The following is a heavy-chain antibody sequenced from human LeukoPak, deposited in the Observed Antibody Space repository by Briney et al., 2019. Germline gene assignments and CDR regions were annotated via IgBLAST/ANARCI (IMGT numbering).Heavy chain of an antibody. Sequence: GGSLRLPCAASGFTFRSYSMNWVRQAPGKGLEWVSSISSSSSYIYYADSVKGRFTISRDNAKNSLYLQMNSLRAEDTAVYYCARGWHGGNSGCDYWGQGTLVTVSS. CDR3: ARGWHGGNSGCDY. D-gene: IGHD4-23*01. CDR2: ISSSSSYI. V-gene: IGHV3-21*04. CDR1: GFTFRSYS. J-gene: IGHJ4*02.